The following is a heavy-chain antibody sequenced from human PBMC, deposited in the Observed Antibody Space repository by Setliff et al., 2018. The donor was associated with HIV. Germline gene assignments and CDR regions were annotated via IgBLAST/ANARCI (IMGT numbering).Heavy chain of an antibody. J-gene: IGHJ4*02. D-gene: IGHD4-17*01. CDR2: IYPGGARR. Sequence: GASVKVSCKASGYTFTNYYMHWVRQAPGQGLEWMGIIYPGGARRSYAQKFQGRVTMTWDTSTSTAYMEVRSLRSDDTAVYYCARTDYGGNSGGNYFDYWGQGSLVTVSS. V-gene: IGHV1-46*01. CDR3: ARTDYGGNSGGNYFDY. CDR1: GYTFTNYY.